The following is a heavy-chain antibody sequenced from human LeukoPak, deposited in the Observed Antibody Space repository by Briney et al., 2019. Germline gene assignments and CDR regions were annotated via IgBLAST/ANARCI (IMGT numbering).Heavy chain of an antibody. Sequence: SETLSLTCTVSGGSISSYYWSWIRQPAGKGLEWIGRIYTSGSTNYNPSLKSRVTMSVDTSKNQFSLKLSSVTAADTAVYYCARGLRITMVRGVIGWFDPWGQGTLVTVSS. D-gene: IGHD3-10*01. J-gene: IGHJ5*02. CDR2: IYTSGST. V-gene: IGHV4-4*07. CDR1: GGSISSYY. CDR3: ARGLRITMVRGVIGWFDP.